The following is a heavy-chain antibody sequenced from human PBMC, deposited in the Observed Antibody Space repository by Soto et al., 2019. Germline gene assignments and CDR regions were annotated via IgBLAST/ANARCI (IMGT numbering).Heavy chain of an antibody. Sequence: QVQLVQSGAEVKKPGASVKVSCKASGYTFTSYAMHWVRQAPGQRLEWMGWINAGNGNTKYSQKFQGRVTITRDTSASTAYMELSSLRSEDTAVYYCARQAIVVAATPWPTDWYFDLWGRGTLVTVSS. D-gene: IGHD2-15*01. CDR1: GYTFTSYA. CDR3: ARQAIVVAATPWPTDWYFDL. CDR2: INAGNGNT. J-gene: IGHJ2*01. V-gene: IGHV1-3*01.